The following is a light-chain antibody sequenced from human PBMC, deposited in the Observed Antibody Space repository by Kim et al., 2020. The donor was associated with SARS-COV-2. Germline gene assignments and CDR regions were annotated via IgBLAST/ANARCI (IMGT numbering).Light chain of an antibody. J-gene: IGKJ2*01. CDR2: GAS. Sequence: LSPGEGVTPSCRARENIDSRYLAWYQQRPGQAPTFLMYGASRRAPGIPGRFSGSGSGTDFTLTISRLEPEDFAVYHCQHYANSRYTFGQGTKLEI. CDR3: QHYANSRYT. V-gene: IGKV3-20*01. CDR1: ENIDSRY.